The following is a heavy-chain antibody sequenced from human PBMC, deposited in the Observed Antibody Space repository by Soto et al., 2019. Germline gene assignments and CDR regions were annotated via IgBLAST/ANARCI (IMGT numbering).Heavy chain of an antibody. CDR1: GFTFSNAW. CDR3: TTDIVVVPAATNWFDP. Sequence: EVQLVESGGGLVKPGGSLRLSCAASGFTFSNAWMSWVRQAPGKGLEWVGRIKSKTDGGTTDYAAPVKGRFTISRDDSNNTLYLQMNSLKTEDTAVYSCTTDIVVVPAATNWFDPWGQGTLVTVSS. D-gene: IGHD2-2*01. V-gene: IGHV3-15*01. J-gene: IGHJ5*02. CDR2: IKSKTDGGTT.